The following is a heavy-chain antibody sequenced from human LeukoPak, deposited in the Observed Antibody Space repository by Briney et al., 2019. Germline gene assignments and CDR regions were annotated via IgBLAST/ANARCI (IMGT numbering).Heavy chain of an antibody. CDR3: ARTSDFWSGSLDY. CDR2: IYSGGST. D-gene: IGHD3-3*01. V-gene: IGHV3-53*05. CDR1: GFTVSSNY. J-gene: IGHJ4*02. Sequence: PGGSLRLSCAASGFTVSSNYMSWVRQAPGKGLEWVSVIYSGGSTYYADSVKGRFTISRDNSKNTLYLQMNSLRAEDTAVYYCARTSDFWSGSLDYWGQGTLVTVSS.